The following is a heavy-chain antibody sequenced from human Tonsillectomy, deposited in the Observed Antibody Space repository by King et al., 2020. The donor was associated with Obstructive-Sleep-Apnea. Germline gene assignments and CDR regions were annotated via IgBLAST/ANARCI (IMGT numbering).Heavy chain of an antibody. CDR1: GGSISSYY. CDR3: ARGGTMTTGYYGMDV. D-gene: IGHD4-11*01. Sequence: QLQESGPGLVKPSETLSLTCTVSGGSISSYYWSWIRQPPGKGLEWIGYIYYSGSTNYNPSLMSRVTISVDTSKNQFSLKLSSVTAADTAVYYCARGGTMTTGYYGMDVWGQGTTVTVSS. CDR2: IYYSGST. V-gene: IGHV4-59*12. J-gene: IGHJ6*02.